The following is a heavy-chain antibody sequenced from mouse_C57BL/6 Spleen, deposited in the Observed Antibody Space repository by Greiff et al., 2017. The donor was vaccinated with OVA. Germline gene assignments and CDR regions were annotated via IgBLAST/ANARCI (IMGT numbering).Heavy chain of an antibody. CDR3: ARDCCFDY. V-gene: IGHV3-6*01. CDR2: ISYDGSN. Sequence: EVQLVESGPGLVKPSQSLSLTCSVTGYSITSGYYWNWIRQFPGNKLEWMGYISYDGSNNYNPSLKNRISITRDTSKNQFFLKLNSVTTEDTATYYCARDCCFDYWGQGTTLTVSS. CDR1: GYSITSGYY. J-gene: IGHJ2*01.